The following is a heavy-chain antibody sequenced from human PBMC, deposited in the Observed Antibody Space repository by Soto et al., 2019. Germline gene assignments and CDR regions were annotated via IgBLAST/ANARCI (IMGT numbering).Heavy chain of an antibody. CDR3: ARIRAHYYGSGSYFV. CDR2: INHSGST. J-gene: IGHJ4*02. CDR1: GGSFSGYY. V-gene: IGHV4-34*01. D-gene: IGHD3-10*01. Sequence: SETLSLTCAVHGGSFSGYYWSWIRQPPGKGLEWIGEINHSGSTNYNPSLKSRVTISVDTSKNQFSLKLSSVTAADTAVYYCARIRAHYYGSGSYFVWGQGTLVTV.